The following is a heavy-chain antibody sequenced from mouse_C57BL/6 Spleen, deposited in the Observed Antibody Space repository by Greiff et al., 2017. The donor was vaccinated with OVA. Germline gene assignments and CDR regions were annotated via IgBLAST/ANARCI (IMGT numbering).Heavy chain of an antibody. CDR1: GFTFSDYY. CDR2: ISNGGGST. V-gene: IGHV5-12*01. J-gene: IGHJ3*01. D-gene: IGHD1-1*01. Sequence: DVQLQESGGGLVQPGGSLKLSCAASGFTFSDYYMYWVRQTPEKRLEWVAYISNGGGSTYYPDTVKGRFTISRDNAKNTLYLQMSRLKSEDTAMDYCARRGADYGFAYWGQGTLVTVSA. CDR3: ARRGADYGFAY.